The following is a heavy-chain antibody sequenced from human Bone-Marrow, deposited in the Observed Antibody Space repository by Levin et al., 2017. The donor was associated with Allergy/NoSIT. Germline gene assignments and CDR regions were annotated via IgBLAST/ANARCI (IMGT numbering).Heavy chain of an antibody. D-gene: IGHD1-1*01. J-gene: IGHJ6*03. CDR1: GFTFRSYA. V-gene: IGHV3-23*01. CDR2: IIHSGGST. Sequence: GESLKISCGASGFTFRSYAMSWVRQAPGKGLEWVSSIIHSGGSTYYADSVKGRFTISRDNSKNTLFLQMNSLRGEDTAVYYCARVDATTSYWNYMDVWGTGTTVIVSS. CDR3: ARVDATTSYWNYMDV.